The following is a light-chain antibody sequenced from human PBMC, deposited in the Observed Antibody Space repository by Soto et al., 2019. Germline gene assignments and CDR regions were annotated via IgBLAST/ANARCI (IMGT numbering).Light chain of an antibody. CDR3: QQRSEWPIT. CDR1: QSISSY. Sequence: EIVLTQSPATLSLSPGERATLSCRASQSISSYLAWYQQKPGQAPRLFIYDASNRATGIPARFSGSGSGTDFTLTISSLEPEDFAVYYCQQRSEWPITFGQGTRLEN. V-gene: IGKV3-11*01. J-gene: IGKJ5*01. CDR2: DAS.